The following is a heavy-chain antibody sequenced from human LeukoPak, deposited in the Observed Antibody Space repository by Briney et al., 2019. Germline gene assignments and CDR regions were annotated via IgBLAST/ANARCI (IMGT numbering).Heavy chain of an antibody. CDR1: GGSISSSSYY. J-gene: IGHJ4*02. V-gene: IGHV4-39*01. CDR3: ARMSRLRRKNDY. Sequence: PSETLSLTCTVSGGSISSSSYYWGWIRQPPGKGLEWIGTISDSGNTYYNPSLRSRVTISEDTSKNQFSLKLTSVTAADTAVYYYARMSRLRRKNDYWGQGTLVTVSS. CDR2: ISDSGNT. D-gene: IGHD5-12*01.